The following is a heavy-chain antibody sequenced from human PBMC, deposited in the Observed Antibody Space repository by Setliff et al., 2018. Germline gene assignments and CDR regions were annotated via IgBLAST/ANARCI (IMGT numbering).Heavy chain of an antibody. J-gene: IGHJ6*04. CDR3: ARHRTIPVTTTNYYYHMDV. V-gene: IGHV4-59*08. Sequence: LSLTCTVSGGSMTYYFWSWVRQPPGKGLEGSGNIFHGESISYNPSHKSRVTISVDTSKNQVSLKVRSVTAADTAVYFCARHRTIPVTTTNYYYHMDVWGKGTTVTVSS. CDR2: IFHGESI. CDR1: GGSMTYYF. D-gene: IGHD4-17*01.